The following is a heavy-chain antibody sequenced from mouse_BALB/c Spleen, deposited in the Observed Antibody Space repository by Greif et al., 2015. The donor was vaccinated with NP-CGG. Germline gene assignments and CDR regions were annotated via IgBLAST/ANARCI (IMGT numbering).Heavy chain of an antibody. V-gene: IGHV1S132*01. J-gene: IGHJ3*01. CDR3: ANGNYGFAY. CDR2: IFPGTGTT. CDR1: GYTFTSYW. Sequence: VQLQQSGAEQVKPGASVKLSCKTSGYTFTSYWIQWVKQRPGQGLGWIGEIFPGTGTTYYNEKFKGKATLTIDTSSSTAYMQLSSLTSEDSAVYFCANGNYGFAYWGQGTLVTVSA. D-gene: IGHD2-1*01.